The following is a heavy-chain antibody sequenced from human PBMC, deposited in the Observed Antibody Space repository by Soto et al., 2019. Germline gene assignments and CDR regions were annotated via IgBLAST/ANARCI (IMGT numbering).Heavy chain of an antibody. CDR3: AREVGYNPAALRPTRGWFQH. Sequence: GASVKVSCKASGYTFTSYYMHWVRQAPGQGLEWMGIINPSGGSTSYAQKFQGRVTMTRDTSTSTVYMELSSLRSEDTAVYYCAREVGYNPAALRPTRGWFQHWGQGTLVTVSS. D-gene: IGHD5-12*01. J-gene: IGHJ1*01. V-gene: IGHV1-46*01. CDR1: GYTFTSYY. CDR2: INPSGGST.